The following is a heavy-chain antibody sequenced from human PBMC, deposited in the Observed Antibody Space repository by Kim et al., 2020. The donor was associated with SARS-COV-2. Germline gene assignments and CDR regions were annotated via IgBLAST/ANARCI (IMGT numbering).Heavy chain of an antibody. Sequence: GGSLRLSCAASGFTFDDYAMHWVRQAPGKGLEWVSGISWNSGSIGYADSVKGRFTISRDNAKNSLYLQMNSLRAEDTALYYCAKDAAAAGPYYYYGMDVWGQGTTVTVSS. CDR2: ISWNSGSI. V-gene: IGHV3-9*01. CDR1: GFTFDDYA. J-gene: IGHJ6*02. D-gene: IGHD6-13*01. CDR3: AKDAAAAGPYYYYGMDV.